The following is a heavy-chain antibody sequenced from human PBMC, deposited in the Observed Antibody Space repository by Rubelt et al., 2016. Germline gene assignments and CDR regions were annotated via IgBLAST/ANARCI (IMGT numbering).Heavy chain of an antibody. D-gene: IGHD6-19*01. J-gene: IGHJ3*02. CDR2: ISSDSSTV. CDR1: GFTFSSYS. Sequence: GSLRLSCAASGFTFSSYSMNWVRQAPGKGLEWVSYISSDSSTVYYADSVKGRFTISRDNAKNTLYLQMNSLRAEDTAVYYCASGEIAVADYDAFDIWGQGTMVSVSS. CDR3: ASGEIAVADYDAFDI. V-gene: IGHV3-48*01.